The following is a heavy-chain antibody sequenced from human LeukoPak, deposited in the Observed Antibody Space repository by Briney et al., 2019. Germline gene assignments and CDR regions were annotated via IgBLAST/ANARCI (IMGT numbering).Heavy chain of an antibody. J-gene: IGHJ4*02. CDR3: ATHSSGYYETDY. V-gene: IGHV3-48*03. Sequence: GGSLRLSCAASGFTFSSYEMNWVRQAPGKGLEWVSYISSSGSTIYYADSVKGRFTISRDNAKNSLYLQMKSLRAEDTAVYYCATHSSGYYETDYWGQGTLVTVSS. D-gene: IGHD3-22*01. CDR1: GFTFSSYE. CDR2: ISSSGSTI.